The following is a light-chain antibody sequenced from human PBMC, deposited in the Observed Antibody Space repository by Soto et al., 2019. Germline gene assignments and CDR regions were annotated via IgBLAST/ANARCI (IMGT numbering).Light chain of an antibody. CDR2: GVT. Sequence: QSVLAQPPSASGAPGQSVTISCTGSGSDIGAYNFVSWYQHHPGKAPKLMIFGVTERPSGVPDRFSGSKSGNTSSLTVSGHEADDDVDYYYYSYAGRNVWVFGGGTKLTVL. V-gene: IGLV2-8*01. J-gene: IGLJ3*02. CDR3: YSYAGRNVWV. CDR1: GSDIGAYNF.